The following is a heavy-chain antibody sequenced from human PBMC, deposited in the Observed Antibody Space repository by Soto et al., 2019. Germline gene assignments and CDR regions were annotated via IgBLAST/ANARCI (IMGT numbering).Heavy chain of an antibody. D-gene: IGHD3-3*01. J-gene: IGHJ5*02. Sequence: PSETLSLTCTVSGGSISSSSYYWGWIRQPPGKGLEWIGSIYYSGSTYYNPSLKSRVTISVDTSKNQFSLKLSSVTAADTAVYYCEKQDKYYDPPGWFDPWGQGTLVTVSS. CDR1: GGSISSSSYY. V-gene: IGHV4-39*01. CDR3: EKQDKYYDPPGWFDP. CDR2: IYYSGST.